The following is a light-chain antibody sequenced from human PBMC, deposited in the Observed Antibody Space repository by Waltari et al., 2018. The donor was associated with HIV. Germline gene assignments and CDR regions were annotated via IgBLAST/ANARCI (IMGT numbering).Light chain of an antibody. CDR2: GTF. J-gene: IGKJ4*01. CDR3: QQYGSS. V-gene: IGKV3-20*01. Sequence: IVLTQSPGTLSMSPGERGILSCRASQTVNSNYLAWYQQKPGQALRLLIYGTFTRATGIPDRFSGSGSGTDFTLTISRLEPEDFAVYYCQQYGSSFGGGTKVEIK. CDR1: QTVNSNY.